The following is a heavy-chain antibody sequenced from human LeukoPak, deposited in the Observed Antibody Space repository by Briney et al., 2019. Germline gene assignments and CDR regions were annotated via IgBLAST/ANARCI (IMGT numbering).Heavy chain of an antibody. Sequence: GGSLRLSCAASGFTFSSYEMNWVRQAPGKGLGWVSYISSSGSTIYYAVCVKGRFTIYRDNAKNSLYLQMNSLRAEDAAVYYCARGTIIAHWGQGTLVTVSS. CDR2: ISSSGSTI. D-gene: IGHD2-21*01. V-gene: IGHV3-48*03. J-gene: IGHJ4*02. CDR3: ARGTIIAH. CDR1: GFTFSSYE.